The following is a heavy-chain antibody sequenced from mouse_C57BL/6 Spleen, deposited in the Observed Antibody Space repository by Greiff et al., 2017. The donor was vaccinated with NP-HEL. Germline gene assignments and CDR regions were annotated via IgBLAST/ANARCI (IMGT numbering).Heavy chain of an antibody. J-gene: IGHJ3*01. Sequence: VQLQQPGAELVMPGASVKLSCKASGYTFTSYWMHWVKQRPGQGLEWIGEIDPSDSYTNYNQKFKGKSTLTVDKSSSTAYMQLSSLTSEDSAVYYCARSTYRRFAYWGQGTLVTVSA. CDR3: ARSTYRRFAY. CDR1: GYTFTSYW. CDR2: IDPSDSYT. V-gene: IGHV1-69*01.